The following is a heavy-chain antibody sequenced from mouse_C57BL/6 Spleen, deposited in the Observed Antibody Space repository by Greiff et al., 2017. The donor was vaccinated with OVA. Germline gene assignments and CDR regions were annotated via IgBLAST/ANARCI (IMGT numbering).Heavy chain of an antibody. CDR1: GYTFTSYW. CDR3: ARSRDGYYEGYFDV. CDR2: IDPSDSYT. V-gene: IGHV1-50*01. D-gene: IGHD2-3*01. J-gene: IGHJ1*03. Sequence: QVHVKQPGAELVKPGASVKLSCKASGYTFTSYWMQWVKQRPGQGLEWIGEIDPSDSYTNYNQKFKGKATLTVDTSSSTAYMQLSSLTSEDSAVYYCARSRDGYYEGYFDVWGTGTTVTVSS.